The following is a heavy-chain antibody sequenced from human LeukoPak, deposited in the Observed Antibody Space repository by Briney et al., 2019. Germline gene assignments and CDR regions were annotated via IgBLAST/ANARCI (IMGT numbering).Heavy chain of an antibody. V-gene: IGHV3-30*18. D-gene: IGHD5-24*01. CDR3: AKSAGYNWRFH. CDR1: GFTFSNYG. J-gene: IGHJ4*02. CDR2: ISYDGSNK. Sequence: GGSLRLSCAASGFTFSNYGMHWVRQAPGKGLEWVALISYDGSNKYYADSVKGRFTISRDNSKNTLYLQMSSLRAEDTAVYYCAKSAGYNWRFHWGQGTLVTVSS.